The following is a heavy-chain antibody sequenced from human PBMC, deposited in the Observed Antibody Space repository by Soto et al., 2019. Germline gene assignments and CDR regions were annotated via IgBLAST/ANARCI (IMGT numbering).Heavy chain of an antibody. CDR2: MSHSGGT. CDR3: ARVERGTATTVVDAFDI. D-gene: IGHD1-1*01. V-gene: IGHV4-34*01. J-gene: IGHJ3*02. CDR1: GGFVSSGTYY. Sequence: QVQLQQWGAGLLKPSETLSLTCAVYGGFVSSGTYYWSWIRQPPGKGLEWIGEMSHSGGTHFNPSLKRQVTRSVDTSKNQFSLKMSSVTAADTALYYCARVERGTATTVVDAFDIWGPGTMVTVSS.